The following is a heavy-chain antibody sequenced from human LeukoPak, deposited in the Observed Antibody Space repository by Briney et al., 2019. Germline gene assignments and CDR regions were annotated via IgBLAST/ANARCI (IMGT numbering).Heavy chain of an antibody. V-gene: IGHV3-23*01. CDR2: ISGSGGST. D-gene: IGHD2-2*01. Sequence: GGSLRLSCAASGFTFSSYAMSWVRQAPGKGLEWVSAISGSGGSTYYADSVKGRFTISTDNSKNTLYLQMNSLRAEDTAVYYCAKDPDIVVVPAAIWFDPWGQGTLVTVSS. CDR1: GFTFSSYA. J-gene: IGHJ5*02. CDR3: AKDPDIVVVPAAIWFDP.